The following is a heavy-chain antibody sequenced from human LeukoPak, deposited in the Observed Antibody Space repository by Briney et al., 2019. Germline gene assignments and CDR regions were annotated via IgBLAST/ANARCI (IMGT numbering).Heavy chain of an antibody. CDR2: INHSGST. V-gene: IGHV4-34*01. J-gene: IGHJ3*02. D-gene: IGHD3-10*01. CDR3: ARGRLFYGSGSNGPQPRAPEAFDI. CDR1: RFTFSDYW. Sequence: GSLRLSCAASRFTFSDYWMNWVRQPPGKGLEWIGEINHSGSTNYNPSLKSRVTISVDTSKNQFSLKLSSVTAADTAVYYCARGRLFYGSGSNGPQPRAPEAFDIWGQGTMVTVSS.